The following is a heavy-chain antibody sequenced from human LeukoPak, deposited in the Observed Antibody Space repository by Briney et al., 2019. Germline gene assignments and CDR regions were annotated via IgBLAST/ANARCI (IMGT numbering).Heavy chain of an antibody. CDR3: AREAPDPFDY. CDR2: ISSSGSAI. Sequence: GGSLRLSCAASGFTFSSYEMTWVRQAPEKGLEWVAYISSSGSAIHYADSVKGRFTISRDNAKNSVYLQMNGLRAEDTAVYYCAREAPDPFDYWGQGTLVTVSS. V-gene: IGHV3-48*03. CDR1: GFTFSSYE. J-gene: IGHJ4*02.